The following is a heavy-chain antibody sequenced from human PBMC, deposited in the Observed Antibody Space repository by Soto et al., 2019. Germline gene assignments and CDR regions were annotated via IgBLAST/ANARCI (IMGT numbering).Heavy chain of an antibody. Sequence: QITLKESGPTLVKPTEPLTLTCTFSGISLSDSGVAVGWVRQPPGKALEWLALIYWDDDKRYNPSLKSRLTITKDTSKNQGVLKMTNKDPVDTATYYCAHEGTKIYYDVIGYPYWFDPWGQGTLVTVSS. CDR2: IYWDDDK. CDR1: GISLSDSGVA. V-gene: IGHV2-5*02. D-gene: IGHD3-22*01. J-gene: IGHJ5*02. CDR3: AHEGTKIYYDVIGYPYWFDP.